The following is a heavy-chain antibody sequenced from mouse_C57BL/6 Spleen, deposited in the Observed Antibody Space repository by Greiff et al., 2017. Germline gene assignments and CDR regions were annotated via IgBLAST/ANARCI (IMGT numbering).Heavy chain of an antibody. J-gene: IGHJ3*01. D-gene: IGHD1-1*01. CDR2: IYPGDGDT. CDR1: GYAFSSYW. Sequence: QVQLKQSGAELVKPGASVKISCKASGYAFSSYWMNWVKQRPGKGLEWIGQIYPGDGDTNYNGKFKGKATLTADKSSSAAYMQLSSLTSEDSAVYICVRERGIITTVVEYWGQGTLFTVSA. CDR3: VRERGIITTVVEY. V-gene: IGHV1-80*01.